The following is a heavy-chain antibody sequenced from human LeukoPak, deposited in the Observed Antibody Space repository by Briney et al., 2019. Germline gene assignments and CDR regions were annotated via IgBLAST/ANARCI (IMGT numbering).Heavy chain of an antibody. D-gene: IGHD3-22*01. CDR3: ARESVVVYYDSSGVDY. V-gene: IGHV1-69*05. J-gene: IGHJ4*02. Sequence: SVKVPCKASGGTFRTYAISWVRQAPGQGLEWMGRIIPIFGTTNYAQKFQGRVTIITDESTSTAYMELSSLRSDDTAVYYCARESVVVYYDSSGVDYWGQGTLVTVSS. CDR2: IIPIFGTT. CDR1: GGTFRTYA.